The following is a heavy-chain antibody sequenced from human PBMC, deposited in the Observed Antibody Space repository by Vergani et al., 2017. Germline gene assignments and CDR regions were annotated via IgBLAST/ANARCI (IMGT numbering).Heavy chain of an antibody. CDR1: GFTFSSYS. V-gene: IGHV3-21*01. Sequence: EVQLVESGGGLVKPGGSLRLSCAASGFTFSSYSMNWVRQAPGKGLEWVSSISSSSSYIYYADSVKGRFTISRDNAKNSLYLQMNSLRAEDTAVYYCARDSPKYPSGYFQHWGQGTLVTVSS. CDR3: ARDSPKYPSGYFQH. CDR2: ISSSSSYI. D-gene: IGHD2/OR15-2a*01. J-gene: IGHJ1*01.